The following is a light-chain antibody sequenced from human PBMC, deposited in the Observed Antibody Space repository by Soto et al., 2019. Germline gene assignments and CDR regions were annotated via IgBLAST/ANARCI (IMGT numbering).Light chain of an antibody. Sequence: DIQMTQSPSSLSASVGDRVTITCRTSQSIRSSLNWYQQKPGKAPNLLIYAASRLQSGVPSRFSCSGYGTDLTTTISSLQPADFATCYCQQSYSSPFTLGPGTKVSIK. CDR2: AAS. CDR3: QQSYSSPFT. V-gene: IGKV1-39*01. CDR1: QSIRSS. J-gene: IGKJ3*01.